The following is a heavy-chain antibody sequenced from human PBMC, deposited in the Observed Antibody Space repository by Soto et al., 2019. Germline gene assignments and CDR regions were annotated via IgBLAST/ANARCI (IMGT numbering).Heavy chain of an antibody. D-gene: IGHD2-2*01. CDR2: ISGSGGST. V-gene: IGHV3-23*01. Sequence: GGSLRLSCAASGFTFSSYAMSWVRQAPGKGLEWVSAISGSGGSTYYADSVKGRFTISRDNSKNTRYLQMNSLRAEDTAVYYCAKPYCSSTSCYLSHYYYMDVWGKGTTVTVSS. CDR1: GFTFSSYA. CDR3: AKPYCSSTSCYLSHYYYMDV. J-gene: IGHJ6*03.